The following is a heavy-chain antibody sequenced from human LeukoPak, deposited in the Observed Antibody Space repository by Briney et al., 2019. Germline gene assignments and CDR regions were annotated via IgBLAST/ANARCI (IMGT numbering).Heavy chain of an antibody. CDR1: GYTLTELS. Sequence: ASVKVSCKVSGYTLTELSMHWVRQAPGKGLEWMGGFDPEDGETIYAQKFQGRVTMTEDTSTDTAYMELSSLRSEDTAVYYCARVGAYCTSTSCLDYWGQGTLVTVSS. V-gene: IGHV1-24*01. D-gene: IGHD2-2*01. J-gene: IGHJ4*02. CDR2: FDPEDGET. CDR3: ARVGAYCTSTSCLDY.